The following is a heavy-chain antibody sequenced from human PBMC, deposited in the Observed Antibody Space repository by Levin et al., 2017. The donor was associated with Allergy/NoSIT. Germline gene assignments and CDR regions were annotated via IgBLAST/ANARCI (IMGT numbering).Heavy chain of an antibody. CDR2: MNPNSGNT. Sequence: ASVKVSCKASGYTFTSYDINWVRQATGQGLEWMGWMNPNSGNTGYAQKFQGRVTMTRNTSISTAYMELSSLRSEDTAVYYCARGPPRAHYDILTGYYIGKRPNNWFDPWGQGTLVTVSS. D-gene: IGHD3-9*01. CDR3: ARGPPRAHYDILTGYYIGKRPNNWFDP. V-gene: IGHV1-8*01. J-gene: IGHJ5*02. CDR1: GYTFTSYD.